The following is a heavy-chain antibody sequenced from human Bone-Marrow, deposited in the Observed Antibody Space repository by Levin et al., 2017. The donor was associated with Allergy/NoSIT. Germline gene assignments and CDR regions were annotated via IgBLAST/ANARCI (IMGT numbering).Heavy chain of an antibody. Sequence: GESLKISCKASGYTFTTYGITWVRQAPGQGLEWVGWITTYNGNTNYGPKVQGRVTMTTDTSTSTAYMELRSLRSDDTAVYYCARGDTTLVTTSFDSWGQGTLVTVSS. V-gene: IGHV1-18*01. CDR2: ITTYNGNT. CDR1: GYTFTTYG. J-gene: IGHJ4*02. CDR3: ARGDTTLVTTSFDS. D-gene: IGHD5-18*01.